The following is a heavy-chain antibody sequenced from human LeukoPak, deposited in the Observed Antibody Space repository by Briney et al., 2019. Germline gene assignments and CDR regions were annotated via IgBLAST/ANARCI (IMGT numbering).Heavy chain of an antibody. D-gene: IGHD3-9*01. J-gene: IGHJ4*02. CDR1: GYTFTGYY. CDR3: ARSPHILTGENFDY. Sequence: GASVKVSCKTSGYTFTGYYLHWVRQAPGQGLEWMGWINTDSGGTNYAQKFQARVSMTKDASISTAYTQLSRLRSADTAVYYCARSPHILTGENFDYWGQGTLLTVSS. V-gene: IGHV1-2*02. CDR2: INTDSGGT.